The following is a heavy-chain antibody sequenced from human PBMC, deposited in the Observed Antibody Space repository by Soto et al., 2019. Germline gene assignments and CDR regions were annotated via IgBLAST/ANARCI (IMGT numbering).Heavy chain of an antibody. CDR3: ARGYMVRGVLDY. CDR1: GGSFSGYY. Sequence: SETLSLTCAVYGGSFSGYYWSWTRQPPGKGLEWIGEINHSGSTNYNPSLKSRVTISVDTSKNQFSLKLSSVTAADTAVYYCARGYMVRGVLDYWGQGTLVTVSS. CDR2: INHSGST. J-gene: IGHJ4*02. D-gene: IGHD3-10*01. V-gene: IGHV4-34*01.